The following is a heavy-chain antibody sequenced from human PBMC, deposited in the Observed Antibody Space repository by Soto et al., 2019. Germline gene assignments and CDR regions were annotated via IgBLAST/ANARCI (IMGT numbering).Heavy chain of an antibody. CDR1: GFTFSSYA. J-gene: IGHJ4*02. V-gene: IGHV3-30-3*01. CDR2: ISYDGSNK. Sequence: PGGSLRLSCAASGFTFSSYAMHWVRQALGKGLEWVAVISYDGSNKYYADSVKGRFTISRDNSKNTLYLQMNSLRAEDTALYYCARAAEIAVAVYYFVYWGQGTLVTVSS. D-gene: IGHD6-19*01. CDR3: ARAAEIAVAVYYFVY.